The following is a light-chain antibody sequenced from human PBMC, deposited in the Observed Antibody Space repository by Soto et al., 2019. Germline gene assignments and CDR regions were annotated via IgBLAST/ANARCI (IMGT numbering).Light chain of an antibody. J-gene: IGKJ4*01. CDR3: QQYGASPLT. CDR1: QSVSSDY. CDR2: RAS. V-gene: IGKV3-20*01. Sequence: EIVLTQSPGTLSLSPGDRATLSCRASQSVSSDYLAWNQQKPGQTPHVLIYRASIRATGIPDRFSGSGSGTDFTLTISRLEPEDFAVYYCQQYGASPLTFGGGTKVDIK.